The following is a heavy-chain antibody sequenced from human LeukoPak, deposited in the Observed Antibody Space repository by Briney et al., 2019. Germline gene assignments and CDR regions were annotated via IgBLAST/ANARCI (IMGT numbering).Heavy chain of an antibody. CDR3: ARSCSSTSCYGY. CDR1: GYTFTGYY. Sequence: ASVKVSCKASGYTFTGYYMHWVRQAPGQGLEWMGWINPNTGDTNYAQKLQGRVTVTRDTSISTVYMELSRLRSDDTAVYYCARSCSSTSCYGYWGQGTLVTVSS. D-gene: IGHD2-2*01. J-gene: IGHJ4*02. V-gene: IGHV1-2*02. CDR2: INPNTGDT.